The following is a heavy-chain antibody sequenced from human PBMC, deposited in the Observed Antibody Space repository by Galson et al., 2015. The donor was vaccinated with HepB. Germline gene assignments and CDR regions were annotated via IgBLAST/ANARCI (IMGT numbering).Heavy chain of an antibody. J-gene: IGHJ3*02. V-gene: IGHV3-66*02. D-gene: IGHD3-10*01. CDR2: IYSGGST. CDR3: ARDQVWFGGAFDI. CDR1: GFTVSSNY. Sequence: SLRLSCAASGFTVSSNYMSWVRQAPGKGLEWVSVIYSGGSTYYADSVKGRFTISRDNSKNTLYLQMNSLRAEDTAVYYCARDQVWFGGAFDIWGQGTMVTVSP.